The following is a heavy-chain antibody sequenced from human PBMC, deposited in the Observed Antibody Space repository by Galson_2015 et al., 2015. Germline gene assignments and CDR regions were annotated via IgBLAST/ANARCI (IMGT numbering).Heavy chain of an antibody. J-gene: IGHJ6*03. Sequence: SLRLSCAASGFTFSSYAMTWVRQAPGKGLEWVSAISGSGDNTYYADSVRGRFTISGDSSRNTLYLQMNRLRAEDTAVYNCAKSPYGSGGSYYYYMDVWGKGTTVTVSS. CDR1: GFTFSSYA. D-gene: IGHD3-10*01. CDR2: ISGSGDNT. CDR3: AKSPYGSGGSYYYYMDV. V-gene: IGHV3-23*01.